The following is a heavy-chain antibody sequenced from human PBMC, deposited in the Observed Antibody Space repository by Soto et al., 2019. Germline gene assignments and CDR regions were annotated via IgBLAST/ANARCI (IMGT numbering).Heavy chain of an antibody. CDR1: GGSISSGGYY. CDR2: IDDSGST. J-gene: IGHJ5*02. Sequence: SETLSLTCTVSGGSISSGGYYWSWIRQHPGKGLEWSGYIDDSGSTYYNPSLKSRVTISVDTSKNQFSLKLSSVTAADTAVYYCATATRLPNNWFDPWGQGTLVTVPS. V-gene: IGHV4-31*03. CDR3: ATATRLPNNWFDP. D-gene: IGHD6-25*01.